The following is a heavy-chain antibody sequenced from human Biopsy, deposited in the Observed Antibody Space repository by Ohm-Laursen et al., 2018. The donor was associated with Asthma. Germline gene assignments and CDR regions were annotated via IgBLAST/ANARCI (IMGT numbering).Heavy chain of an antibody. Sequence: LRLSCSASGFTFSSYSMNWVRQAPGKGLEWVSYISSSSSTIYYADSVKGRFTISRDNAKNSLYLQMNSLRAEDTAVYYCARDANIYYDSSGYYYNYYYGMDVWGQGTTVTVSS. CDR3: ARDANIYYDSSGYYYNYYYGMDV. D-gene: IGHD3-22*01. CDR2: ISSSSSTI. CDR1: GFTFSSYS. V-gene: IGHV3-48*01. J-gene: IGHJ6*02.